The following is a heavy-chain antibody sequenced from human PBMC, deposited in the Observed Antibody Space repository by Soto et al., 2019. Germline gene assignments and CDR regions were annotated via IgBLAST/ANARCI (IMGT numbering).Heavy chain of an antibody. CDR1: GGSISSYY. CDR2: IYYSGST. Sequence: KASETLSLTCTVSGGSISSYYWSWIRQPPGKGLEWIGYIYYSGSTNYNPSLKSRVTISVDTSKNQFSLKLSSVTAADTAVYYCARGGRDVTTGGEPFDYWGQGTLVTVSS. J-gene: IGHJ4*02. D-gene: IGHD2-8*02. CDR3: ARGGRDVTTGGEPFDY. V-gene: IGHV4-59*08.